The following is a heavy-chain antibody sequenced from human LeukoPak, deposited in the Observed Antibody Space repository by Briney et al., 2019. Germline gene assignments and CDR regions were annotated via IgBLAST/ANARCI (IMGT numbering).Heavy chain of an antibody. D-gene: IGHD6-19*01. Sequence: ASVTVSCKASGYTFTGYYMHWVRQAPGQGLEWMGRINPNSGGTNYAQKFQGRVTMTRDTSISTAYMELSRLRSDDTAVYYCARMGSGGGGYFDYWGQGTLVTVSS. CDR2: INPNSGGT. CDR1: GYTFTGYY. CDR3: ARMGSGGGGYFDY. J-gene: IGHJ4*02. V-gene: IGHV1-2*06.